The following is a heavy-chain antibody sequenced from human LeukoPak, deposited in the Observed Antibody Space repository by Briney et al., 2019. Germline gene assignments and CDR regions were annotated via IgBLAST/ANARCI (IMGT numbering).Heavy chain of an antibody. CDR3: ARDPEYYYDSSGASGAFDI. Sequence: SETLSFTCTVSGGSISSYYWSWIRQPPGKGLEWIGYIYYSGSTNYNPSLKSRVTISVDTSKNQFSLKLSSVTAADTAVYYCARDPEYYYDSSGASGAFDIWGQGTMVTVSS. CDR2: IYYSGST. J-gene: IGHJ3*02. V-gene: IGHV4-59*01. CDR1: GGSISSYY. D-gene: IGHD3-22*01.